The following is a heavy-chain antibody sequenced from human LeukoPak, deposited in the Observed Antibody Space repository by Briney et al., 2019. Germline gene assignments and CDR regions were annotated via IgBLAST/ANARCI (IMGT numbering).Heavy chain of an antibody. CDR3: ARAKSPPYYYGMDV. Sequence: PSETLSLTCTVSGGSISSSSYYWGWIRQPPGKGLEWIGSIYYSGSTYYNPSLKSRVTISVDTSKNQFSLKLSSVTAADTAVYYCARAKSPPYYYGMDVWGQGTTVTVSS. J-gene: IGHJ6*02. V-gene: IGHV4-39*07. CDR2: IYYSGST. CDR1: GGSISSSSYY.